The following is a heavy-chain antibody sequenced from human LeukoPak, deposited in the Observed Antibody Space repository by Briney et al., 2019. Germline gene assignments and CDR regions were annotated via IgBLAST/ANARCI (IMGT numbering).Heavy chain of an antibody. V-gene: IGHV3-23*01. CDR2: ISGSSGST. CDR1: GFTFSSYA. J-gene: IGHJ4*02. D-gene: IGHD6-13*01. CDR3: TKDSGLKTAGIFDS. Sequence: GGSLRLSCAASGFTFSSYAMSWVRQAPGKGLEWVSAISGSSGSTYYADSVKGRFTISRDNSKNSLYLQMNSLRTEDTALYYCTKDSGLKTAGIFDSWGQGTLVTVSS.